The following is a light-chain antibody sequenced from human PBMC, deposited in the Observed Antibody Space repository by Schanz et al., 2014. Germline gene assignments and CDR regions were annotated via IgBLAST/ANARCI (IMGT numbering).Light chain of an antibody. J-gene: IGKJ3*01. CDR2: DTS. Sequence: EIVLTQSPGALSLSPGDRATLSCRASQSVSSIDLAWYQQKPGQAPRLLIYDTSKRATGIPARFSGSGSGTDFTLTISRLEPEDFAVYYCQQYGSSPPFTFGPGTKVDIK. CDR3: QQYGSSPPFT. CDR1: QSVSSID. V-gene: IGKV3-20*01.